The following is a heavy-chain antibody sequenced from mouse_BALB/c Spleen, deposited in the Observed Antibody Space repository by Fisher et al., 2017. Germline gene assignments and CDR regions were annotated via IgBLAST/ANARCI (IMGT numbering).Heavy chain of an antibody. CDR3: ARGGITTTAMDY. J-gene: IGHJ4*01. D-gene: IGHD1-1*01. Sequence: RFTISRDNPKNTLFLQMTSLRSEDTAMYYCARGGITTTAMDYWGQGTSVTVSS. V-gene: IGHV5-17*02.